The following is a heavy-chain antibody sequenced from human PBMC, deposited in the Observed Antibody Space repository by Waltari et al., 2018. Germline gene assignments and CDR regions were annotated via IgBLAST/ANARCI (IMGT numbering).Heavy chain of an antibody. CDR1: GFTFSRTY. CDR3: ASPRVGDNYYFDY. D-gene: IGHD3-16*01. J-gene: IGHJ4*02. Sequence: EVQLVETGGGLLQPGGSLRLSCAASGFTFSRTYMRWFRQAPGKGLEWVSGIYSGGSTYYADSVKGRFTISRDNSKNTLYLQMNSLRAEDTAVYYCASPRVGDNYYFDYWGQGTLVTVSS. CDR2: IYSGGST. V-gene: IGHV3-53*02.